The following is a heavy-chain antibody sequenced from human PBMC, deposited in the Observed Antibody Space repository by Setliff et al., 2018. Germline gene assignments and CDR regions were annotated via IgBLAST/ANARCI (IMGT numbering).Heavy chain of an antibody. CDR2: INPNSGGT. Sequence: ASVKVSCKASGYTFTGYYMHWVRQAPGQVLEWMGRINPNSGGTNYAQKFQGRVTMTSDTSISTAYMELSRLRTDDTAVYYCARVKAPALYYYMDVWGKGTTVTVSS. D-gene: IGHD3-16*02. V-gene: IGHV1-2*06. CDR1: GYTFTGYY. CDR3: ARVKAPALYYYMDV. J-gene: IGHJ6*03.